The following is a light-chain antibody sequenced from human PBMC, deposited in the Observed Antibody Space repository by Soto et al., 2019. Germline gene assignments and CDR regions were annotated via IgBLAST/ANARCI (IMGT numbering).Light chain of an antibody. V-gene: IGKV3-20*01. CDR1: QSVNSNF. CDR2: GSS. CDR3: QQYGRSPLLYT. Sequence: EIVLTQSPGTLSLSPGERATLSCRTSQSVNSNFLAWYQQKPGQAPRLLVYGSSTRAAGVPDRFSGSGSGTDFTLTISRLGPEDFAVYYCQQYGRSPLLYTFGQGTKLGVK. J-gene: IGKJ2*01.